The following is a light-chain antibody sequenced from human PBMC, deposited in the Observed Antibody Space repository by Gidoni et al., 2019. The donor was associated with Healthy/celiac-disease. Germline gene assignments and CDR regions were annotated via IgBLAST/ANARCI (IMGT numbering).Light chain of an antibody. J-gene: IGKJ4*01. CDR2: DAS. CDR3: QEYDNDPFT. V-gene: IGKV1-33*01. CDR1: QDISNY. Sequence: DIQMTQSPSSLSASVGDRVTITCQASQDISNYLNWYQQKPGKAPKLLIYDASNLETGVPSRFSGRGSGTDFTFTISSLQPEDIATYYCQEYDNDPFTFGGGTKVEIK.